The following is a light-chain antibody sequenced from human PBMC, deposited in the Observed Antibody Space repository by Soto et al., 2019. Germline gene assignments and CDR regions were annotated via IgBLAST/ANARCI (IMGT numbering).Light chain of an antibody. V-gene: IGKV3-20*01. CDR1: QSVSSSY. J-gene: IGKJ1*01. Sequence: ETVMTQSPATLSLSLGERATLSCRASQSVSSSYLAWYQQKPGQAPRLLIYGASSRATGIPDRFSGSGSGTDFTLTISRLEPEDFAVYYCQQYGGMWTFGQGTKVDIK. CDR2: GAS. CDR3: QQYGGMWT.